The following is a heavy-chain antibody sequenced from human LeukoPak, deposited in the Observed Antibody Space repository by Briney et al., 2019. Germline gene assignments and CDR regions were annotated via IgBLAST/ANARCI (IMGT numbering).Heavy chain of an antibody. Sequence: GASVKVSCKASGYAFTSYGISWVRQAPGQGLEWMGWISAYNGNTNYAQKLQGRVTMTTDTSTSTAYMELRSLRSDDTAVYYCARDLGLTGRLYYYYYYGMDVWGQGTTVTVSS. CDR3: ARDLGLTGRLYYYYYYGMDV. D-gene: IGHD3-9*01. CDR1: GYAFTSYG. J-gene: IGHJ6*02. CDR2: ISAYNGNT. V-gene: IGHV1-18*01.